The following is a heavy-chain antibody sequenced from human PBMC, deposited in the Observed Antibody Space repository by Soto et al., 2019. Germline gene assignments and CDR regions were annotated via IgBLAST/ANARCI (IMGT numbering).Heavy chain of an antibody. CDR3: AKDSWPTVTTYYFDD. V-gene: IGHV3-23*01. CDR1: GFTFSSYA. Sequence: PGGSLRLSCAASGFTFSSYAMSWVRQAPGKGLEWVSAISGSGGSTYYADSVKGRFTISRDNSKSTLYLQMNSLRAEDTAVYYCAKDSWPTVTTYYFDDWGQGTLVTVAS. CDR2: ISGSGGST. J-gene: IGHJ4*02. D-gene: IGHD4-17*01.